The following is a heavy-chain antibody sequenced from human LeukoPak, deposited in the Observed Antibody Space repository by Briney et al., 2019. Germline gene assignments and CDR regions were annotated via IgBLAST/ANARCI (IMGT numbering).Heavy chain of an antibody. CDR3: ARGGYGFLSTNYYYYGMDV. CDR2: ISFDGNHE. J-gene: IGHJ6*02. V-gene: IGHV3-30-3*01. CDR1: GFTLRTFA. Sequence: GGSLRLSCAASGFTLRTFAMHWVRRAPGKGLEWVAVISFDGNHEYYADSVKGRFTLSRDNLKDTLYLQMNSLRPEDRAVYYCARGGYGFLSTNYYYYGMDVWGQGTTVTVSS. D-gene: IGHD3-22*01.